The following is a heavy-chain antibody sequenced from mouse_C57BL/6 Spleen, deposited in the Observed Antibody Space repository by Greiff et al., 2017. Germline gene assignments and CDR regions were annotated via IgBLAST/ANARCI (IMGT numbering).Heavy chain of an antibody. CDR1: GYAFTNYL. V-gene: IGHV1-54*01. J-gene: IGHJ4*01. CDR2: INPGSGGT. CDR3: ARRRGNAMDY. Sequence: QVQLQQSGAELVRPGTSVKVSCKASGYAFTNYLIEWVKQRPGQGLAWIGVINPGSGGTNDNEKFKGKATLTADKSSSTAYMQLSSLTSEDSAVYFCARRRGNAMDYWGQGTSVTVSS.